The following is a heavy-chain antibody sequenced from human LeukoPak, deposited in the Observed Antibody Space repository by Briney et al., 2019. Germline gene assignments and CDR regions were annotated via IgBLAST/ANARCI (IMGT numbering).Heavy chain of an antibody. CDR2: VYPSGRA. Sequence: SETLSLTCTVSGGSISTYYWSWIRQPAGKGLEWIGRVYPSGRASYNPSLENRVTMSVDTSKKQFSLKLRSVTAADTAVYYCASGGRISAANWFDPWGQGTLVTVSS. D-gene: IGHD6-13*01. J-gene: IGHJ5*02. CDR3: ASGGRISAANWFDP. V-gene: IGHV4-4*07. CDR1: GGSISTYY.